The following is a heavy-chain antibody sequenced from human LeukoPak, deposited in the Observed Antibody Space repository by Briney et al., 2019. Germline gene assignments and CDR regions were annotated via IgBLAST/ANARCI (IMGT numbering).Heavy chain of an antibody. CDR1: GFTFSNYW. CDR3: ARVGTVLRFLEWFFDY. Sequence: GSLRLSCAASGFTFSNYWMSWVRQAPGKGLEWVANIKQDGSEKYYVDSVKGRFTISRDNAKNSLYLQMSSLRAEDTAVYYYARVGTVLRFLEWFFDYWGQGTLVTVSS. V-gene: IGHV3-7*03. CDR2: IKQDGSEK. D-gene: IGHD3-3*01. J-gene: IGHJ4*02.